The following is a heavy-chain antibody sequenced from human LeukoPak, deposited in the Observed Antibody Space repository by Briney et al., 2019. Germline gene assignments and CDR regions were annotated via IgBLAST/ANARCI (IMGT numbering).Heavy chain of an antibody. J-gene: IGHJ5*02. Sequence: SVKVSCKASGGTFSSYAISWVRQAPGQGLEWMGRIIPILGIANYAQKFQGRVTITADKSTSTAYMELSSLRSEDTAVYYCAREGVRFLEWPLGNWFDPWGQGTLVTVSS. V-gene: IGHV1-69*04. CDR2: IIPILGIA. D-gene: IGHD3-3*01. CDR1: GGTFSSYA. CDR3: AREGVRFLEWPLGNWFDP.